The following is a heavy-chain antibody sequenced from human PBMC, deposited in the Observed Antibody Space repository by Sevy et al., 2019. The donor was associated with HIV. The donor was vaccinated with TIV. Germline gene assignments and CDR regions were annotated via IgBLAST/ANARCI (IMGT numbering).Heavy chain of an antibody. J-gene: IGHJ4*02. D-gene: IGHD4-17*01. V-gene: IGHV3-33*01. CDR2: IWFDGSNT. Sequence: EGSLRLSCAASGFTFSSFGMHWVRQAPGKGLEWVAVIWFDGSNTYYSDSVKGRFTISRDIAKNTLHLQVNSLRAEDTAVYYCARDLEFYDSGDDGPAFMPDFWGQGTLVTVSS. CDR3: ARDLEFYDSGDDGPAFMPDF. CDR1: GFTFSSFG.